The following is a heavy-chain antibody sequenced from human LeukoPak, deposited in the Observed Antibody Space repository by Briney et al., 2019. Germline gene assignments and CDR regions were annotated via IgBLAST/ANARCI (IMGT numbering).Heavy chain of an antibody. V-gene: IGHV3-30-3*01. CDR1: GFTFSSYT. CDR3: SGVDF. CDR2: MSCAGNNK. Sequence: GGSLRLSCAASGFTFSSYTMHWVRQAPGKGLEWVAVMSCAGNNKYYADSVKGRFTIFRDNSKNTLYLQMNSLRAEDTAVYPSSGVDFWGQGTLVTVSS. J-gene: IGHJ4*02. D-gene: IGHD3-22*01.